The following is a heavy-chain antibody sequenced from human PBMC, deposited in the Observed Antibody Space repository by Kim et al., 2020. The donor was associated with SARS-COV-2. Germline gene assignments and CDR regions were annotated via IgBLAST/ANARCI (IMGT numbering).Heavy chain of an antibody. CDR3: AIDFHSPIAAAAFNYYYGMDV. CDR1: GDSVSSNSAA. CDR2: TYYRSKWYN. D-gene: IGHD6-13*01. V-gene: IGHV6-1*01. Sequence: SQTLSLTCAISGDSVSSNSAAWNWIRQSPSRGLEWLGRTYYRSKWYNDYAVSVKSRITINPDTSKNQFSLQLNSVTPEDTAVYYCAIDFHSPIAAAAFNYYYGMDVWGQGTTVTVSS. J-gene: IGHJ6*02.